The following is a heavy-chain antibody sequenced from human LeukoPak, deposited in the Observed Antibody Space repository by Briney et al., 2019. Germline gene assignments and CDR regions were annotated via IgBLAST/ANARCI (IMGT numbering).Heavy chain of an antibody. Sequence: GGSLRLSCAASGFTFSNAWMNWVRQAPGKGLEWVGRIKSKTDGGTTDYAAPVKGRFTISRDDSKNTLYLQMNSLKTEDTAVYYCTTGVGGDGYKNYPNFDYWGQGTLVTVSS. D-gene: IGHD5-24*01. CDR1: GFTFSNAW. CDR3: TTGVGGDGYKNYPNFDY. CDR2: IKSKTDGGTT. V-gene: IGHV3-15*07. J-gene: IGHJ4*02.